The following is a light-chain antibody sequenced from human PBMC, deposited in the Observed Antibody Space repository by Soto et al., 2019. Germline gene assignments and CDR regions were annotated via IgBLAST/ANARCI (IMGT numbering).Light chain of an antibody. J-gene: IGKJ5*01. V-gene: IGKV3-20*01. CDR2: GAA. CDR3: QQYGSSSN. CDR1: QSVSSSY. Sequence: EIVLTQSPGTLSLSPGERATLSCRASQSVSSSYLAWYQQKPGQAPRLLIYGAASRPTGIPDRFSGSGSGTDFTLTISSLEPEDFAVYYCQQYGSSSNFGHGTRLENK.